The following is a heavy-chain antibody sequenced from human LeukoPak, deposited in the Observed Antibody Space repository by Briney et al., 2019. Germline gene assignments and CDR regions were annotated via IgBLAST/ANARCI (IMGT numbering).Heavy chain of an antibody. J-gene: IGHJ5*02. CDR1: GFTFSSYA. CDR2: ISGSGGST. V-gene: IGHV3-23*01. Sequence: GGSLRLSCAASGFTFSSYAMSWVRQAPGKGLEWVSAISGSGGSTYYADSVKGRFTISRDNSKNTLYLQMNSLRAEDTAVYYCARGVRYCSSTSCYRHFDPWGQGTLVTVSS. CDR3: ARGVRYCSSTSCYRHFDP. D-gene: IGHD2-2*01.